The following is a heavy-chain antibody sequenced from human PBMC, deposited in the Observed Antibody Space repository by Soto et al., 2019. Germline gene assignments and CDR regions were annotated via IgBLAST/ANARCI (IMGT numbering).Heavy chain of an antibody. CDR3: ARHDCISSSCYYYYYYVMDV. CDR1: GDTFSSYA. CDR2: IIPFFDTA. Sequence: SVKVSCKASGDTFSSYAISWVRQTPGQGLEWMGGIIPFFDTANYAQQFQGRVTITADESTSTAYMELSSLRSEDTAVYYCARHDCISSSCYYYYYYVMDVWGQGTTVTVSS. J-gene: IGHJ6*02. D-gene: IGHD2-2*01. V-gene: IGHV1-69*13.